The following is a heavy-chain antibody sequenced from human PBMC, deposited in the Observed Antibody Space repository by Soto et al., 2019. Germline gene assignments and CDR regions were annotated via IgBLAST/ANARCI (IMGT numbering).Heavy chain of an antibody. D-gene: IGHD4-17*01. CDR2: IYWDDDK. Sequence: QITLKESGPTLVKPTQTLTLTCTFSGFSLSTTGVGVGWIRQPPGKALDWLALIYWDDDKRYSPSLKSRLTXXXXXXXXXXXXXXXXXXXXXTXXYXXXXXXXXTTGGDYWGQGTLVTVSS. CDR1: GFSLSTTGVG. CDR3: XXXXXXTTGGDY. V-gene: IGHV2-5*02. J-gene: IGHJ4*02.